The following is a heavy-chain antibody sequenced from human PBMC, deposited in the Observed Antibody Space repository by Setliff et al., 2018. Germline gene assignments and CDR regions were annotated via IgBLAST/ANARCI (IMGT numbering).Heavy chain of an antibody. J-gene: IGHJ4*02. CDR2: INAYNGDT. CDR3: ARDADNYDTSENPIFDY. Sequence: ASVKVSCKASGYTFTNYGISWVRRAPGQGLEWMAYINAYNGDTYYAENLQVRVTVSTDTSTTTTYMELRNLRSDDTAVYYCARDADNYDTSENPIFDYWGQGTLVTVS. V-gene: IGHV1-18*01. D-gene: IGHD3-22*01. CDR1: GYTFTNYG.